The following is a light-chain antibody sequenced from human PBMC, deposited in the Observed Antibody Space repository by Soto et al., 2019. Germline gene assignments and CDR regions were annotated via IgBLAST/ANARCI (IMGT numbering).Light chain of an antibody. Sequence: QTVVTQQASLSGSPGTTVTLTCGLTSGSVSANYYPSWYQQTPGQAPRTLIYNTNTRSSGVPDRFSGSILGNKAALTITGAQADDESDYYCVLYMGSGIWVFGGGTKLTVL. CDR2: NTN. CDR1: SGSVSANYY. V-gene: IGLV8-61*01. CDR3: VLYMGSGIWV. J-gene: IGLJ3*02.